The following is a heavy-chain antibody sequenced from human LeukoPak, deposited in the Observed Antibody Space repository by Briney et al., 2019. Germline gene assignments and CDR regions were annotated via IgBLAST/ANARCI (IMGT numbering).Heavy chain of an antibody. CDR1: GGSISSYY. CDR2: IYYSGST. CDR3: ARRLKGVVFDY. V-gene: IGHV4-59*08. J-gene: IGHJ4*02. Sequence: PSETLSLTCTVSGGSISSYYWSWIRQPPGKGLEWIGYIYYSGSTNYNPSLKSRVTISVDTSKNQFSLKLSYVTAADTAVYYCARRLKGVVFDYWGQGTLVTVSS. D-gene: IGHD2-15*01.